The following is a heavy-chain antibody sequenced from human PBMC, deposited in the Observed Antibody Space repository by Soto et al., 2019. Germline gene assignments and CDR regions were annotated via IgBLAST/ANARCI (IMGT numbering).Heavy chain of an antibody. D-gene: IGHD3-10*01. J-gene: IGHJ4*02. CDR1: AYSFTSYW. CDR3: ATLRVGFGELLTY. Sequence: PXXSLKISCKGSAYSFTSYWISWVRQMPGXALEWMGRIDXSDSYXNYSPYFQGHXXISADKSXXNAYMQWSSLKASETAMYYCATLRVGFGELLTYWGQGTLVTVSS. V-gene: IGHV5-10-1*01. CDR2: IDXSDSYX.